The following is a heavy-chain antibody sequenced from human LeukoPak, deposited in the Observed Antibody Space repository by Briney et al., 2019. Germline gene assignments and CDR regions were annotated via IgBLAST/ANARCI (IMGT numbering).Heavy chain of an antibody. Sequence: GASVKVSCKASGYTFTSYYMHWARQAPGQGLEWMGVISPSGGSTNYAQQFQGRVTMTSDTSTSTVYMELSSLRSEDTAVYYCARWNSQQPRFWGQGTLVTVSS. D-gene: IGHD6-13*01. J-gene: IGHJ4*02. CDR3: ARWNSQQPRF. CDR1: GYTFTSYY. V-gene: IGHV1-46*01. CDR2: ISPSGGST.